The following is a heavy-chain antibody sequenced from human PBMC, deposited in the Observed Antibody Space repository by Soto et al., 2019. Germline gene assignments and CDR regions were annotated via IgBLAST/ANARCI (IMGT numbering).Heavy chain of an antibody. J-gene: IGHJ3*01. CDR3: ARRIADATLHDVFDV. CDR1: GFTFIDYP. CDR2: ISGNGHNT. D-gene: IGHD6-13*01. V-gene: IGHV3-23*01. Sequence: PGGSLRLSCVASGFTFIDYPTSWVRQTPGKGLEWVSGISGNGHNTDYPDFVRGRFTIFRDNSKNTLYLQMSNLRAEDTALYYCARRIADATLHDVFDVWGQGTLVTVSS.